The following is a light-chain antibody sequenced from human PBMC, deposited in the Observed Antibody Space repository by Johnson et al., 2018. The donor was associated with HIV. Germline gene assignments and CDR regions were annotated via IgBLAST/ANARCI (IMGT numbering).Light chain of an antibody. CDR3: GTWDSSLSAGGV. CDR1: SSNIGNNY. Sequence: QPVLTQPPSVSAAPGQKVTISCSGSSSNIGNNYVSWYQQLPGTAPKLLIYENNKRPSGIPDRFSGSKSGTSATLGITGLQTGDEADYYCGTWDSSLSAGGVFGTWTKVTVL. J-gene: IGLJ1*01. V-gene: IGLV1-51*02. CDR2: ENN.